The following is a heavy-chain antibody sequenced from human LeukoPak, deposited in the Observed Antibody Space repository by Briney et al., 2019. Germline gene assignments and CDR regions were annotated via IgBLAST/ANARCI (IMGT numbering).Heavy chain of an antibody. V-gene: IGHV4-59*01. Sequence: PSETLSLTCTVSGGSISSYYWSWIRQPPGKGLEWIGEIYYSGSTNYNPSLKSRVTISVDTSKNQFSLKLSSVTAAETDVYYCGGASGSYSVLDYWGQGTLVTVSS. CDR1: GGSISSYY. D-gene: IGHD1-26*01. CDR2: IYYSGST. CDR3: GGASGSYSVLDY. J-gene: IGHJ4*02.